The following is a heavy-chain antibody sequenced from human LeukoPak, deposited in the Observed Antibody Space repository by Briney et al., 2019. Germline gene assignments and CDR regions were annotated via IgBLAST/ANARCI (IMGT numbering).Heavy chain of an antibody. CDR2: IRHDGGDK. CDR3: ARAPMSPAPADY. Sequence: GGSLRLSCAASGFTFSSYWMSWVRQATGKGLQWVANIRHDGGDKYYVDSVRGRFTISRDNAKNSLYLQMDSLRAEDTAVYYCARAPMSPAPADYWGQGTLVAVSS. CDR1: GFTFSSYW. J-gene: IGHJ4*02. V-gene: IGHV3-7*01.